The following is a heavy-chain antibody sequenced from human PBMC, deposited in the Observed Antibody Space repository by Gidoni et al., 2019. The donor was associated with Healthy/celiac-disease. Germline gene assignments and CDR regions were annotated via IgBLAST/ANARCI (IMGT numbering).Heavy chain of an antibody. Sequence: KGLEWIGEINHSGSTNYNPSLKSRVTISVDTSKNQFSLKLSSVTAADTAVYYCARELRSRPYYFDYWGQGTLVTVSS. V-gene: IGHV4-34*01. CDR3: ARELRSRPYYFDY. CDR2: INHSGST. D-gene: IGHD2-21*01. J-gene: IGHJ4*02.